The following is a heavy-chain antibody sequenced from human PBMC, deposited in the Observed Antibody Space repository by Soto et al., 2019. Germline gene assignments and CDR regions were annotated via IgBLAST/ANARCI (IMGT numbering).Heavy chain of an antibody. J-gene: IGHJ6*02. CDR2: IDPNSGGT. Sequence: DSVKVPCKASGYTFTGYYMHWVRQAPGQGLEWMGWIDPNSGGTNYAQKFQGRVTMTRDTSISTAYMELSRLRSDDTAVYYCARELIAVAGNYYYYYGMDVWGQGTTVTVSS. CDR1: GYTFTGYY. CDR3: ARELIAVAGNYYYYYGMDV. V-gene: IGHV1-2*02. D-gene: IGHD6-19*01.